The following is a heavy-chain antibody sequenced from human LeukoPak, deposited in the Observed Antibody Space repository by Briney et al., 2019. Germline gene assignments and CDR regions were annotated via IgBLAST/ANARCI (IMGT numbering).Heavy chain of an antibody. V-gene: IGHV1-8*03. CDR2: MNPNSANT. Sequence: ASVKVSCKASGYTFTSYDINWVRQAPGQGLEWMGWMNPNSANTDYAQKFQGRGTIGRDTSKNTDYKELSSLRSGETAVYYCARTLPGGVVDYWGQGTLVTVSS. J-gene: IGHJ4*02. CDR3: ARTLPGGVVDY. D-gene: IGHD1-14*01. CDR1: GYTFTSYD.